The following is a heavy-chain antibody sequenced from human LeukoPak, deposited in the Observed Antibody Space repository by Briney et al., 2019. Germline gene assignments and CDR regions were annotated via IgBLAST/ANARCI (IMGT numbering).Heavy chain of an antibody. CDR1: GFTFDDYD. CDR2: INWSGGST. Sequence: GGSLRLSCAASGFTFDDYDMSWVRQAPGKGLEWVSGINWSGGSTGYADSVKGRFTISRDNAKNSLYLQMKSLRAEDTAVYYCARETYYDILTGPNYWGQGTLVTVSS. V-gene: IGHV3-20*04. D-gene: IGHD3-9*01. J-gene: IGHJ4*02. CDR3: ARETYYDILTGPNY.